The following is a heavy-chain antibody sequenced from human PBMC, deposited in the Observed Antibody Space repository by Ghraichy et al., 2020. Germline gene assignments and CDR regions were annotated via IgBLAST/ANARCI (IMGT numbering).Heavy chain of an antibody. Sequence: SETLSLTCTVSGGSISSYYWSWIRQLPGKGLEWIGYIYYSGSTNYNPSLKSRVTISVDTSKNQFSLKLSSVTAADTAVYYCARGYYYDSSGYYYGGGVAFDIWGQGTMVTVSS. J-gene: IGHJ3*02. CDR3: ARGYYYDSSGYYYGGGVAFDI. CDR1: GGSISSYY. CDR2: IYYSGST. D-gene: IGHD3-22*01. V-gene: IGHV4-59*01.